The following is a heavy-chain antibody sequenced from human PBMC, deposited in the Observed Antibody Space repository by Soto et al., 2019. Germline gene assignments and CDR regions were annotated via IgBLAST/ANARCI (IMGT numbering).Heavy chain of an antibody. J-gene: IGHJ4*02. CDR3: ARCRDAFGFDS. Sequence: PSETLSLTCNVSGGSINSGGYYWGWIRQHPGKGLEWIGYIHYRGRTSYNPSLQSRVSISLDMSGHHFSLKLTSVTAADTAVYYCARCRDAFGFDSWGQGTMVTVYS. D-gene: IGHD2-15*01. CDR1: GGSINSGGYY. V-gene: IGHV4-31*03. CDR2: IHYRGRT.